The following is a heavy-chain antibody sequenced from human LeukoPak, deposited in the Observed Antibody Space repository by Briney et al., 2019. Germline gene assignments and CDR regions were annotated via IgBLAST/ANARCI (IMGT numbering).Heavy chain of an antibody. J-gene: IGHJ5*02. V-gene: IGHV7-4-1*04. CDR1: GYTFTTYG. Sequence: ASVKVSCKASGYTFTTYGVSWVRQAPGQGLEWMGWINTSTGDRTYAQDFTGRFVFSVDTSVGMAYLQISSLKAEDTAVYYCARGGYTAMVLSPWGQGTLVAVSS. CDR2: INTSTGDR. D-gene: IGHD5-18*01. CDR3: ARGGYTAMVLSP.